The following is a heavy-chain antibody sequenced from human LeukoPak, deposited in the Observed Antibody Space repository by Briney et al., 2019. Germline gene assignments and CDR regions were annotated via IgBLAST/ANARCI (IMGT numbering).Heavy chain of an antibody. CDR1: GYSFTSYW. CDR2: IYPGDSDT. Sequence: KLGESLKISCKGSGYSFTSYWIGWVRQMHGKGLEWMGTIYPGDSDTRYSPSFQGQVTISADKSINTVYLQWSSLKASDTAMYYCARHRYYYYGMDVWGQGTTVTVSS. J-gene: IGHJ6*02. V-gene: IGHV5-51*01. CDR3: ARHRYYYYGMDV.